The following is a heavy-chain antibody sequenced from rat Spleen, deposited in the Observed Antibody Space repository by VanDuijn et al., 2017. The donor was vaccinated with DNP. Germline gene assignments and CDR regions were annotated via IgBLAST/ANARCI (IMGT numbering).Heavy chain of an antibody. Sequence: EVQLVKSGGGLVQPGRSMKLSCAASGFTFSNSDMAWVRQAPTKGLEWVAAISPSGSRTYYLDSVKGRFTISRDDAKSSPYLQMNSLKPEDTATYYCARGSTSIYWYFDFWGPGTMVTVSS. J-gene: IGHJ1*01. D-gene: IGHD3-1*01. CDR3: ARGSTSIYWYFDF. CDR1: GFTFSNSD. CDR2: ISPSGSRT. V-gene: IGHV5-25*01.